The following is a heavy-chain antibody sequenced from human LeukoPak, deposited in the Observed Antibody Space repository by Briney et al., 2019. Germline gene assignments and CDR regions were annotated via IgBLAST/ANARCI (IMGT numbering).Heavy chain of an antibody. J-gene: IGHJ4*02. CDR3: ARDPGAYFDY. V-gene: IGHV3-74*01. CDR1: GFTFTNYW. CDR2: INTDGSST. D-gene: IGHD3-16*01. Sequence: GGSLGLSCAASGFTFTNYWMHWVRQAPGKGLVWVSHINTDGSSTNYADSVKGRFTISRDNAKNTLYLQMNSLRAEDTAVYYCARDPGAYFDYWGQGTLVTVSS.